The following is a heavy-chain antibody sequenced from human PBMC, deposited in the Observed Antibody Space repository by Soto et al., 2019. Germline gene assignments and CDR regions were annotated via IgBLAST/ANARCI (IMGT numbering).Heavy chain of an antibody. D-gene: IGHD2-2*01. J-gene: IGHJ6*03. CDR1: GGTFSSYT. V-gene: IGHV1-69*02. CDR2: IIPILGIA. CDR3: ARARVNCSSTSCYQDYYYYYYMDV. Sequence: SVKVSCKASGGTFSSYTISWVRQAPGQGLEWMGRIIPILGIANYAQKFQGRVTITADKSTSTAYMELSSLRSEDTAVYYCARARVNCSSTSCYQDYYYYYYMDVWGKGTTVTVSS.